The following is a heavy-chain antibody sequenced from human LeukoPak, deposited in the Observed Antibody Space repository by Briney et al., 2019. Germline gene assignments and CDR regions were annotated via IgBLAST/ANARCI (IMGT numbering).Heavy chain of an antibody. V-gene: IGHV3-7*01. J-gene: IGHJ4*02. D-gene: IGHD6-19*01. CDR3: ARDQSSGWYPSFHY. Sequence: GGSLRPSCAASGFTFSSYWMSWVRQAPGKGREWVANIKKDGSEKYYVDSVKGRFPISRDKAKNSLYLQMNSLRAEDTAVYYCARDQSSGWYPSFHYWGQGTLVSVSS. CDR2: IKKDGSEK. CDR1: GFTFSSYW.